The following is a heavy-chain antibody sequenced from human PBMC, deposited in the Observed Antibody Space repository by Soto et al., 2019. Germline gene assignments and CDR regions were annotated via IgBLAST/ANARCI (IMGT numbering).Heavy chain of an antibody. Sequence: GGSLRLSCAASGFTVSSNYRSWVRQAPGKGLEWVSVIYSGGSTYYADSVKGRFTISRDNSKNTLYLQMNSLRAEDTAVYYCARDSSYDSNYVTRYYYYGMDVWGQGTTVTVSS. J-gene: IGHJ6*02. CDR1: GFTVSSNY. V-gene: IGHV3-66*01. CDR2: IYSGGST. D-gene: IGHD4-4*01. CDR3: ARDSSYDSNYVTRYYYYGMDV.